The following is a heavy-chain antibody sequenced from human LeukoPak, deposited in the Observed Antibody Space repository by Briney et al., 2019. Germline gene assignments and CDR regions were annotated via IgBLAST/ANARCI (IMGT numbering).Heavy chain of an antibody. CDR2: ISYDGSNK. Sequence: GRSLRLSCAASGFTFSSYAMHWVRQAPGKGLEWVAVISYDGSNKYYADSVKGRFTISRDNSKNTLYLQMNSLRAEDTAVYYCARDPSSGYLDYWGQGPLVTVSS. D-gene: IGHD6-19*01. CDR1: GFTFSSYA. V-gene: IGHV3-30*04. J-gene: IGHJ4*02. CDR3: ARDPSSGYLDY.